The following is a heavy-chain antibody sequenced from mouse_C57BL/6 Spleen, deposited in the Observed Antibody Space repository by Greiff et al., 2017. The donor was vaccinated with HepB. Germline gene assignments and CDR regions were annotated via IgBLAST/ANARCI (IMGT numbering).Heavy chain of an antibody. CDR1: GFNIKDYY. Sequence: EVKLVESGAELVKPGASVKLSCTASGFNIKDYYMHWVKQRTEQGLEWIGRIDPEDGETKYAPKFQGKATRTADTSSNTACLQLSSLTSEDTAVYYCAISSYGYLDYWGQGTTLTVSS. J-gene: IGHJ2*01. CDR3: AISSYGYLDY. D-gene: IGHD2-10*01. CDR2: IDPEDGET. V-gene: IGHV14-2*01.